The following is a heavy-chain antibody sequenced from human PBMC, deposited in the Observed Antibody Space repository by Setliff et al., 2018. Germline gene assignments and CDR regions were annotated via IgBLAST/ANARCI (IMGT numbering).Heavy chain of an antibody. CDR1: GFTFSGSA. V-gene: IGHV3-73*01. Sequence: GGSLRLSCAASGFTFSGSAMYWVRQASGKGLGWVGRIRSKSDSYATIYAASVRGRFTISRDDSKNTAYLQMNSLKTEDTAVYYCAAAPAGSDVFDMWGQGTMVTVSS. CDR3: AAAPAGSDVFDM. J-gene: IGHJ3*02. D-gene: IGHD6-13*01. CDR2: IRSKSDSYAT.